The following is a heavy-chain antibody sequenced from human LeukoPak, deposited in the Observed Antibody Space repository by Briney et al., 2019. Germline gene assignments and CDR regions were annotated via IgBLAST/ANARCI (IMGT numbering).Heavy chain of an antibody. V-gene: IGHV1-2*02. CDR2: INPNSGGT. CDR3: ARDGGSYRARFDY. Sequence: ASVKVSCKASGGTFSSYAISWVRQAPGQGLEWMGWINPNSGGTNYAQEFQGRVTMTRDTSISTAYMELSRLRSDDTAVYYCARDGGSYRARFDYWGQGTLVTVSS. CDR1: GGTFSSYA. D-gene: IGHD1-26*01. J-gene: IGHJ4*02.